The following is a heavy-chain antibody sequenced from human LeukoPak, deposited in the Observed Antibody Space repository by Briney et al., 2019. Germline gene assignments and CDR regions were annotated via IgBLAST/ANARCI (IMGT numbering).Heavy chain of an antibody. CDR1: GGTFSSYA. CDR2: IIPILGIA. D-gene: IGHD4-17*01. CDR3: AREGPATVTPRYIYFDY. J-gene: IGHJ4*02. Sequence: ASVTVSCKASGGTFSSYAISWVRQAPGQGLEWMGRIIPILGIANYAQKFQGRVTITADKSTSTAYMELSSLRSEDTAVYYCAREGPATVTPRYIYFDYWGQGTLVTVSS. V-gene: IGHV1-69*04.